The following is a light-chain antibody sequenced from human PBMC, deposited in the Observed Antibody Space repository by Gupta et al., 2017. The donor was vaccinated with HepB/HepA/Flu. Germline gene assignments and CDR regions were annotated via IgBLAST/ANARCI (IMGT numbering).Light chain of an antibody. J-gene: IGKJ4*01. V-gene: IGKV3-15*01. CDR2: GAS. CDR1: QSVSSN. CDR3: QQDNNWPLLT. Sequence: EIVMTQSPATLSVSPGERATLSCRASQSVSSNLAWYQHKPGQAPRLLIFGASTRATGIPARFSGSGSGKEYTLTISSRQSEDFGVYYCQQDNNWPLLTFGGGTKVEIK.